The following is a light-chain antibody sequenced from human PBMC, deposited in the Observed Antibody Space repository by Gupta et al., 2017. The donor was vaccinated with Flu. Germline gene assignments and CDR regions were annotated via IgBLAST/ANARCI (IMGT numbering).Light chain of an antibody. V-gene: IGKV3-15*01. CDR2: GEA. Sequence: ATVSVSPGERATPSCRARESVSSKLDWYQQKPCQAPRLLIYGEATRETGIRARFSGSGCGTELNLTISSRQSEDFAVYYCQQYKDWALYTFGQGTKLEIK. CDR3: QQYKDWALYT. J-gene: IGKJ2*01. CDR1: ESVSSK.